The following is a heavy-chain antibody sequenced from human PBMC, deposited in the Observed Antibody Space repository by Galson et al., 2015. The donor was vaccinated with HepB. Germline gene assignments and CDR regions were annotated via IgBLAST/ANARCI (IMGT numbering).Heavy chain of an antibody. CDR3: ARNLYCSGGSCTEFDP. Sequence: SVKVSCKASGYTFTSYAMHWVRQAPGQRLEWMGWINAGNGNTKYSQKFQGRVTITRDTSASTAYMELSSLRSEDTAVYYCARNLYCSGGSCTEFDPWGQGTLVTVSS. CDR2: INAGNGNT. V-gene: IGHV1-3*01. CDR1: GYTFTSYA. D-gene: IGHD2-15*01. J-gene: IGHJ5*02.